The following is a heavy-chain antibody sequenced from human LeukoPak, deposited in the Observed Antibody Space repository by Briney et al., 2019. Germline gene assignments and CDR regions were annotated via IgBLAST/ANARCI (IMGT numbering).Heavy chain of an antibody. V-gene: IGHV3-30*04. D-gene: IGHD3-10*01. CDR2: ISYDGSNK. Sequence: PGGSLRLSCAASGFTFGSYAMHWVRQAPGKGLEWVAVISYDGSNKYYADSVKGRFTISRDNSKNTLYLQLNSLRAEDTAVYYCAKEGYYYSSGSYSRRAFDIWGQGTMVTVSP. J-gene: IGHJ3*02. CDR1: GFTFGSYA. CDR3: AKEGYYYSSGSYSRRAFDI.